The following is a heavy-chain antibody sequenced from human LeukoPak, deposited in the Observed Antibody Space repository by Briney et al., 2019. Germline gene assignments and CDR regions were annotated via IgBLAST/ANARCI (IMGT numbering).Heavy chain of an antibody. V-gene: IGHV4-34*01. CDR1: GGSLSGYY. CDR3: ARSRVYYYYMDV. D-gene: IGHD6-13*01. CDR2: INRSGSP. Sequence: SETLSLTCAVFGGSLSGYYWSWIRQPPGKGLEWIAEINRSGSPNYNPSLKSRVTISVDTSKNQFSLKLSSVTAADTAVYYCARSRVYYYYMDVWGKGTTVTVSS. J-gene: IGHJ6*03.